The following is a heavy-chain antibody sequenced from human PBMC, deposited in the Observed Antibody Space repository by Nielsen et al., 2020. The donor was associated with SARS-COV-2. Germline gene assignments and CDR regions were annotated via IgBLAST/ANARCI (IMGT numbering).Heavy chain of an antibody. J-gene: IGHJ6*02. CDR2: TSYDGSNK. Sequence: GESLKISCAASGLTFSSYGMHWVRPAPGKGLEWVAVTSYDGSNKYYADSVKGRFTISRDNSKNALYLQMNSLRAEDTAVYYCAKDFHDYGDYVGETDYYYYGMDVWGQGTTVTVSS. D-gene: IGHD4-17*01. CDR1: GLTFSSYG. V-gene: IGHV3-30*18. CDR3: AKDFHDYGDYVGETDYYYYGMDV.